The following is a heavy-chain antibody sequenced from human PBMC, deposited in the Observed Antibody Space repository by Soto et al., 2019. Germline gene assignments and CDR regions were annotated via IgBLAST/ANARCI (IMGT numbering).Heavy chain of an antibody. CDR3: ARKAPSLIVLMGRGAFDI. Sequence: GGSLRLSCAASGFTFSTYAMSWVRQAPGKGLEWVSYISSSSSSIYYADSVKGRSTISRDNAKNSLYLQMNSLRAEDTAVYYCARKAPSLIVLMGRGAFDIWGQGTMVTVSS. D-gene: IGHD2-8*01. CDR2: ISSSSSSI. V-gene: IGHV3-48*01. CDR1: GFTFSTYA. J-gene: IGHJ3*02.